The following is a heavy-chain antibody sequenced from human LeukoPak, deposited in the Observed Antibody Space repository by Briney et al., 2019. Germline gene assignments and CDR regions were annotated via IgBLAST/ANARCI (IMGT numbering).Heavy chain of an antibody. Sequence: SETLSLTCTVSGGSISSYYWSWIRQPPGKGLEWIGCIHYSGSTNYNPSLKSRVTISVDTSKNQFSLKLSSVTAADTAVYYCATSRSGSYYFDYWGQGTLVTVSS. CDR1: GGSISSYY. D-gene: IGHD1-26*01. J-gene: IGHJ4*02. CDR3: ATSRSGSYYFDY. V-gene: IGHV4-59*01. CDR2: IHYSGST.